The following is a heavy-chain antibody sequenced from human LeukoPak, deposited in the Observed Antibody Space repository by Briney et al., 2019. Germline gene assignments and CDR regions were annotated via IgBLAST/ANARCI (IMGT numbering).Heavy chain of an antibody. V-gene: IGHV4-59*12. D-gene: IGHD3-10*01. CDR1: GGSISSYY. CDR3: ARARVNYYGSGSYRWFDP. Sequence: SETLSLTCTVSGGSISSYYWSWIRQPPGKGLEWIGYIYYSGSTNYNLSLKSRVTISVDTSKNQFSLKLSSVTAADTAVYYCARARVNYYGSGSYRWFDPWGQGTLVTVSS. CDR2: IYYSGST. J-gene: IGHJ5*02.